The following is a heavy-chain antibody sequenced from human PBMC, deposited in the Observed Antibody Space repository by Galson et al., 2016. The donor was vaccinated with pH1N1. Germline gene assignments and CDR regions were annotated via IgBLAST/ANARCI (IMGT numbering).Heavy chain of an antibody. V-gene: IGHV4-38-2*01. Sequence: SETLSLTCDVSGFSISSGYYWGWIRQSPGKGLEWIGNIYHNNGPAYYDPSLRDRVTMSVDTSKNQFTLKLSSVTAADTAIYYCAKVSFSGASDFYDHWGRGVLVIVSS. CDR1: GFSISSGYY. CDR2: IYHNNGPA. J-gene: IGHJ4*02. CDR3: AKVSFSGASDFYDH. D-gene: IGHD3-10*01.